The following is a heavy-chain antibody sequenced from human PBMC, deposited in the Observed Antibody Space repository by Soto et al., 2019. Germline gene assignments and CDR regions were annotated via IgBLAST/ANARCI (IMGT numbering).Heavy chain of an antibody. D-gene: IGHD6-19*01. CDR2: IYWDDNV. CDR3: AHGSGWLFDY. J-gene: IGHJ4*02. V-gene: IGHV2-5*02. Sequence: QITLKESGPTLVRPTQTLTLTCTFSGFSLSTSAVGVGWIRQPPGKALEWLALIYWDDNVWYSPSLKNRLTITKDTSKNEVVLTMTTMDPVDTATYYCAHGSGWLFDYWGPGTLVTVSS. CDR1: GFSLSTSAVG.